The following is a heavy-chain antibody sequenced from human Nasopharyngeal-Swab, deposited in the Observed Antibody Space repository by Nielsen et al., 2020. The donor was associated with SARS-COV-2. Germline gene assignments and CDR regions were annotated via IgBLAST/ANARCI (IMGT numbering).Heavy chain of an antibody. CDR1: VYTFPRYC. J-gene: IGHJ4*02. CDR3: ARLPPSRWLQPFDY. Sequence: ASVKVSCQASVYTFPRYCIRWVRPAPGQGLEWMGWISAYNCNTNYAQKLQGRVTMTTDTSTSTAYTELRSLRSDDTAVYYCARLPPSRWLQPFDYWGQGTLVTVSS. CDR2: ISAYNCNT. D-gene: IGHD5-24*01. V-gene: IGHV1-18*01.